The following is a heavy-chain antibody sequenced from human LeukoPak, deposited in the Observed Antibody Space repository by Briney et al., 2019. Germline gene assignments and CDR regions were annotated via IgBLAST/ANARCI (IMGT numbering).Heavy chain of an antibody. CDR3: ARGLSDCSSTSCYPSWFDP. V-gene: IGHV1-2*02. Sequence: GASVKVSCKASGYTFTGYYMHWVRQAPGQGLEWMGWINPNSGGTNYAQKFQGRVTMTRDTSISTAYMELSRLGSDDTAVYYCARGLSDCSSTSCYPSWFDPWGQGTLVTVSS. CDR1: GYTFTGYY. J-gene: IGHJ5*02. D-gene: IGHD2-2*01. CDR2: INPNSGGT.